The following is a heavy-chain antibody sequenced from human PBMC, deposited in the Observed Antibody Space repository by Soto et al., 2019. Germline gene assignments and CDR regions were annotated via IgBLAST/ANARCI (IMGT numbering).Heavy chain of an antibody. Sequence: ASVKVSCKASGYTFTSYDILWVRQATGQGLEWMGWMNPNSGNTGYAQQFRGRVTMTRSTSISTAYMEMSSLRSDDTAVYYCASGVGLAKAVHLDYWGRGTLVTVSS. CDR3: ASGVGLAKAVHLDY. V-gene: IGHV1-8*01. J-gene: IGHJ4*02. CDR2: MNPNSGNT. D-gene: IGHD6-19*01. CDR1: GYTFTSYD.